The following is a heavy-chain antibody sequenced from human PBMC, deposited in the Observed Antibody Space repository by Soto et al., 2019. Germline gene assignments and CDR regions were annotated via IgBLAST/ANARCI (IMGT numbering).Heavy chain of an antibody. CDR2: ISSSSSYI. CDR1: GFTFSSYS. Sequence: EVQLVESGGGLVKPGGSLRLSCAASGFTFSSYSMNWVRQAPGKGLEWVSSISSSSSYIYYAYSVKGRFIISRDNAKNSLYLQMNSLRAEDTAVYYCARGYYYDSSGYYYSEYFQHWGQGTLVTVSS. V-gene: IGHV3-21*01. J-gene: IGHJ1*01. CDR3: ARGYYYDSSGYYYSEYFQH. D-gene: IGHD3-22*01.